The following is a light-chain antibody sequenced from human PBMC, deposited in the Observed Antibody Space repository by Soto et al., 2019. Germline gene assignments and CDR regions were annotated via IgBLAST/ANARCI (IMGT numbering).Light chain of an antibody. J-gene: IGKJ4*01. CDR3: QQRTNWPPSLT. Sequence: EIVLTQSPATLSLSPGERATLSCRASQSVSTYLAWYQQKPGQAPRLLIYDASNRATGIPARFSGSGSGTDFTLTISSLEPEDFAGYYCQQRTNWPPSLTFRGGTRVEIK. CDR1: QSVSTY. CDR2: DAS. V-gene: IGKV3-11*01.